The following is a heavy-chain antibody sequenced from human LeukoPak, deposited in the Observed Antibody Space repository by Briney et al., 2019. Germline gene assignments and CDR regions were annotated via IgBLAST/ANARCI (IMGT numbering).Heavy chain of an antibody. CDR2: THHSGST. J-gene: IGHJ4*02. CDR1: GGSISSSSYS. D-gene: IGHD5-12*01. V-gene: IGHV4-39*01. Sequence: PSETLSLTCTVSGGSISSSSYSWGWIRQPPGKGLEWIGSTHHSGSTYYNPSLRSRVTISVDTSKNQFSLRLSSVTAADTAVYYCARRPSGYGGYHPHFFDYWGQGTLVTVSS. CDR3: ARRPSGYGGYHPHFFDY.